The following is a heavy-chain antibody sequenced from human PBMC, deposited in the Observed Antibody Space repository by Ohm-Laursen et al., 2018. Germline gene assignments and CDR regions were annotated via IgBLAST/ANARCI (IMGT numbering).Heavy chain of an antibody. CDR2: ISYSGGST. V-gene: IGHV3-23*01. J-gene: IGHJ4*02. CDR1: GFSFSSYA. D-gene: IGHD6-13*01. CDR3: AKGSSWN. Sequence: SLRLSCSASGFSFSSYAMSWVRQAPGKGLEWVSAISYSGGSTYYADSVKGRFTISRDNSKNALYLQMNSLRAEDTAVYYCAKGSSWNWGQGTLVTVSS.